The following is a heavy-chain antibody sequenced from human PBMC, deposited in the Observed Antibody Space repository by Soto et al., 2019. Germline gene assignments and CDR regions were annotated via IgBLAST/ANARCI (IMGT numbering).Heavy chain of an antibody. Sequence: VGSLRLSCAASGFTFTRYSMNWVRQAPGKGLEWVSSISSTTNYIYYGDSMKGRFTISRDNAKNSLYLEMNSLRAEDTAVYYCARESEDLTSKFDYWGQGTLVTVSS. J-gene: IGHJ4*02. V-gene: IGHV3-21*06. CDR3: ARESEDLTSKFDY. CDR2: ISSTTNYI. CDR1: GFTFTRYS.